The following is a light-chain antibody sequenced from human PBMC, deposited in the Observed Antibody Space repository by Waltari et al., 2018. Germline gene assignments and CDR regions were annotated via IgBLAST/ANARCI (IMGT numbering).Light chain of an antibody. CDR1: QSVKNN. Sequence: DIQMTQSTSTLSASLVDRLSTTCRTSQSVKNNLAWYQQKPGKAPKVLIHKASRLEGGVPSRFSGSGYGTEFTLTISSLQPDDFATYYCQEYDSLPVTFGGGTRVEIK. V-gene: IGKV1-5*03. J-gene: IGKJ4*01. CDR2: KAS. CDR3: QEYDSLPVT.